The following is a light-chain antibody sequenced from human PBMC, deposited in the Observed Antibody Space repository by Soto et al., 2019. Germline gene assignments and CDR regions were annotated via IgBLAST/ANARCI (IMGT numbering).Light chain of an antibody. V-gene: IGLV2-23*01. J-gene: IGLJ2*01. CDR3: CSYAGSSTYV. CDR2: EGS. CDR1: SSDVGSYNL. Sequence: QSALTQPASVSGSPGQSITISCTGTSSDVGSYNLVSWYQQYPGKAPKLIIYEGSKRPSGVSNRFSGSKSGNTASLTISGLQSEDEADYYCCSYAGSSTYVFGGGTKVTVL.